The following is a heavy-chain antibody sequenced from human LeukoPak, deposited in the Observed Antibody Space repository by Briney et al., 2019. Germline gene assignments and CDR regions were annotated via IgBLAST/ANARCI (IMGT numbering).Heavy chain of an antibody. CDR3: AKGAMSSPIDY. CDR2: ISSGGGVT. CDR1: RFTFNNYA. Sequence: GGSLRLSCTASRFTFNNYAMSWVRQAPGKGLEWVSSISSGGGVTRYAGSVKGRFTISRDNSKNTLYLQMDSLRAEDTAVYYCAKGAMSSPIDYWGQGALVAVSS. V-gene: IGHV3-23*01. D-gene: IGHD5/OR15-5a*01. J-gene: IGHJ4*02.